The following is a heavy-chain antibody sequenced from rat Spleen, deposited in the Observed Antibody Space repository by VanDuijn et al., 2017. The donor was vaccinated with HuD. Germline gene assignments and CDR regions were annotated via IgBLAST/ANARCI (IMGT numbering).Heavy chain of an antibody. D-gene: IGHD4-3*01. V-gene: IGHV5-29*01. J-gene: IGHJ2*01. CDR3: ARPPGIRVFDY. Sequence: EVQLVESDGGLVQPGRSLKLSCAASGFTFSDYYMAWVRQAPTKGLEWVATISYDGSRTYYRDSVKGRFTISRDNAKSTLYLQMDSLRSEDTATYYCARPPGIRVFDYWGQGVVVTVSS. CDR2: ISYDGSRT. CDR1: GFTFSDYY.